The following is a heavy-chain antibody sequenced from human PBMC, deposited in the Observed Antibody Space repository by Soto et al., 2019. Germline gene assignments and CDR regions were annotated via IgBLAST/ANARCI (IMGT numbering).Heavy chain of an antibody. CDR1: GFTFSNNW. CDR3: ARDVWGGTDL. CDR2: IKQDGSEK. D-gene: IGHD3-16*01. V-gene: IGHV3-7*03. J-gene: IGHJ5*02. Sequence: EVQLVESGGGLVQPGGSLRLSCAASGFTFSNNWMTWVRQAPGKGLEWVANIKQDGSEKYYVDSVKGRFTISRDNAKNSLYLYMNYLRAEDTALYYCARDVWGGTDLWGQGTLVTVSS.